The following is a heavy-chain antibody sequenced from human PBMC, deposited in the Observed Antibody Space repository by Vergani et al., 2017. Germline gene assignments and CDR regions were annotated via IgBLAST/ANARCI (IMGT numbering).Heavy chain of an antibody. CDR1: GYSFTSYW. CDR3: QLWGMGGSGSYYIESYFDY. D-gene: IGHD3-10*01. V-gene: IGHV5-10-1*01. CDR2: IDPSDSYT. Sequence: EVQLVQSGAEVKKPGESLRISCKGSGYSFTSYWISWVRQMPGKGLEWMGRIDPSDSYTKYSPSFQGHVTISADKSISTAYLQWSSLKASDTAMYFCQLWGMGGSGSYYIESYFDYWGQGTLVTVSS. J-gene: IGHJ4*02.